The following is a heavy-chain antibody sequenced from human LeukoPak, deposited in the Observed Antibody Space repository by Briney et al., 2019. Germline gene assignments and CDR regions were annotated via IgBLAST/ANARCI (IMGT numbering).Heavy chain of an antibody. D-gene: IGHD6-13*01. CDR3: ARGREQQLVLAAFDI. V-gene: IGHV3-30-3*01. CDR2: ISYDGGNK. Sequence: GRSLTLSCAASGFTFSSYAMHWVRQAPGKGLEWVALISYDGGNKYYADSVKGRFTISRDNSKNTLYLQMNSLRTEDTAVYYCARGREQQLVLAAFDIWGQGTMVTVSS. CDR1: GFTFSSYA. J-gene: IGHJ3*02.